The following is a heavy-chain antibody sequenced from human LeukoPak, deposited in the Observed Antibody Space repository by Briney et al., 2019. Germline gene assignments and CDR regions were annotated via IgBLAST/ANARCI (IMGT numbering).Heavy chain of an antibody. J-gene: IGHJ6*03. CDR3: TWIHRTFGIAVNDYYYYMSV. Sequence: PGGSLRLSCATSGFSFSAAWMSWVRQAPGKGLEWIGLIRSEGGGGTADYAAPVKGRFTISRDDSRNTVYLQMNSLQTEDTAVSYCTWIHRTFGIAVNDYYYYMSVWGKGTTVTVSS. D-gene: IGHD3-3*01. CDR1: GFSFSAAW. CDR2: IRSEGGGGTA. V-gene: IGHV3-15*01.